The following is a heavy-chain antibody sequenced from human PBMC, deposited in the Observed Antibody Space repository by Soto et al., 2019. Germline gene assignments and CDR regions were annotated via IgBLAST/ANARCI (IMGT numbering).Heavy chain of an antibody. D-gene: IGHD1-1*01. V-gene: IGHV4-34*01. J-gene: IGHJ6*02. CDR1: GGSFSGYY. CDR3: ACRWNYYYGVDV. CDR2: INHSAST. Sequence: VQLQQWGAGLLKPSETLSLTCAIYGGSFSGYYWSWIRQPPGKGLEWIGEINHSASTNYNPSLKSRNTISVETFKNQFSLNLNTATAAGTAVYFGACRWNYYYGVDVWGQGTTVTVSS.